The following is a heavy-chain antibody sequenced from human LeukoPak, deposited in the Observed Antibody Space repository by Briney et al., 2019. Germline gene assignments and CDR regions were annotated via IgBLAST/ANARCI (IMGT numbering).Heavy chain of an antibody. V-gene: IGHV3-15*07. J-gene: IGHJ4*02. CDR3: TNMAYPFDY. Sequence: PGGSLRLSCAASGLSFNNAWMNWVRQAPGKGLEWVGRIKTKTEGETTEYAAPVKGRFTISRDDSKNTMYLQMNSLKTEDTAVYYCTNMAYPFDYWGQGTLVTVSS. CDR2: IKTKTEGETT. CDR1: GLSFNNAW. D-gene: IGHD2-2*01.